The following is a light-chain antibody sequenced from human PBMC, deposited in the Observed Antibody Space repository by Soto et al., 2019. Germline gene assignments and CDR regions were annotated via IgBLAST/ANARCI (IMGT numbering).Light chain of an antibody. V-gene: IGKV4-1*01. J-gene: IGKJ5*01. CDR2: WAS. Sequence: DIVMTHSPDSLAVSLGERATINCKSSQSVLYSSNNKNYLTWYQQKPGQPPKLLIYWASTRESGVPDRFSGSGSGTDFSLTISTLQAEDVATYYCHQHYSTPITFGQGTRLEIK. CDR1: QSVLYSSNNKNY. CDR3: HQHYSTPIT.